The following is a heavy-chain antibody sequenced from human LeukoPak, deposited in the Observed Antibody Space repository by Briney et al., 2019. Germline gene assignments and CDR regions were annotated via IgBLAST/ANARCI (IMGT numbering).Heavy chain of an antibody. Sequence: PSETLSLTCTVSGGSITSYYWTWIRQSPGKGLEWIGYTSYSGRTNANPSLKSRVTISVDTSKNQFSLKLSSVTAADTAVYYCARGSKGWFGPWGQGTLVPVSS. CDR1: GGSITSYY. D-gene: IGHD3-10*01. V-gene: IGHV4-59*01. J-gene: IGHJ5*02. CDR2: TSYSGRT. CDR3: ARGSKGWFGP.